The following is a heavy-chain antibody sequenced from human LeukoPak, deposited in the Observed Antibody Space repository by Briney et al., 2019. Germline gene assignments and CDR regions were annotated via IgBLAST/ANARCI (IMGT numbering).Heavy chain of an antibody. D-gene: IGHD3-10*01. CDR3: ARENGALNAFDI. J-gene: IGHJ3*02. Sequence: SETLSLTCTVSGGSISSSSYYWGWIRQPPGKGLEWIGSIYYSGSTYYNPSLKSRVTISVDTSKNQFSLKLSSVTAADTAVYYCARENGALNAFDIWGQGTMVTVSS. CDR2: IYYSGST. V-gene: IGHV4-39*07. CDR1: GGSISSSSYY.